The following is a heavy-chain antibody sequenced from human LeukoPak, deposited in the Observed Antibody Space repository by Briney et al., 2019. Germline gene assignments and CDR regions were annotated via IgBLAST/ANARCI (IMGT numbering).Heavy chain of an antibody. CDR1: GGSFSGYY. J-gene: IGHJ4*02. CDR3: ARTRNYDLWSGYFAYYFDY. CDR2: INHSGST. D-gene: IGHD3-3*01. V-gene: IGHV4-34*01. Sequence: PSETLSLTCAVYGGSFSGYYWSWIRQPPGKGLEWIGEINHSGSTNYNPSLESRVTISVDTSKNQFSLKLSSVTAADTAVYYCARTRNYDLWSGYFAYYFDYWGQGTLVTVSS.